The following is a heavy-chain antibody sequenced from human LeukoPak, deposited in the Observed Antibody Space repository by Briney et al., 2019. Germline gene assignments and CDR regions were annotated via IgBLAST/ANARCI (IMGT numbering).Heavy chain of an antibody. V-gene: IGHV4-39*07. CDR3: AIALPDYYDSSGSFDY. CDR1: GGSISSSSYY. CDR2: IYHSGST. J-gene: IGHJ4*02. Sequence: TSETLSLTCTVSGGSISSSSYYWGWIRQPPGKGLEWIGSIYHSGSTYYNPSLKSRVTISVDTSKNQFSLKLSSVTAADTAVYYCAIALPDYYDSSGSFDYWGQGTLVTVSS. D-gene: IGHD3-22*01.